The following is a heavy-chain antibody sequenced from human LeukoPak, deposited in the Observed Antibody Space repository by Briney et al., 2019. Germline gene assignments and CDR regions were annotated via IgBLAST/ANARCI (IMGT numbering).Heavy chain of an antibody. J-gene: IGHJ4*02. CDR1: GFTFSSYA. V-gene: IGHV3-30-3*01. D-gene: IGHD3-10*01. Sequence: GGSLRLSCAASGFTFSSYAMSWVRQAPGKGLEWVAVISYDGSNKYYADSVKGRFTISRDNSKNTLYLQMNSLRAEDTAVYYCARDRLEFGELLRGYFDYWGQGTLVTVSS. CDR2: ISYDGSNK. CDR3: ARDRLEFGELLRGYFDY.